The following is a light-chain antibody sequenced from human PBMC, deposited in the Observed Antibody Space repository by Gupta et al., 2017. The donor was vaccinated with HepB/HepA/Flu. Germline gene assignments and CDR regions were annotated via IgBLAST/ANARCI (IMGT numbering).Light chain of an antibody. CDR1: SSNIGNNY. V-gene: IGLV1-51*01. Sequence: SVLTPPPSVSAAPGQKVTISCSGSSSNIGNNYVSWYQQLPGTAPKLLIYDNHKRPPGIPDRFSGSKSGTSATLDITGLQTEDDADYYCGTWDSSRSGGVFGTGTTVTVL. J-gene: IGLJ1*01. CDR2: DNH. CDR3: GTWDSSRSGGV.